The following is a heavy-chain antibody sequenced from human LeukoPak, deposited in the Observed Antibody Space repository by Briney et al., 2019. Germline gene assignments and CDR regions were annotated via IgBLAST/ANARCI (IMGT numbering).Heavy chain of an antibody. V-gene: IGHV4-59*01. CDR1: GGSTSSYY. Sequence: PSETLSLTCSVSGGSTSSYYWSWIRQPPGKGLECIGYIYYSESTNYNPSLKSRVTISIDTSKNQFSLKLTSATAADTAVYYCARGSRWLDYWGQGTLVTVSS. D-gene: IGHD4-23*01. J-gene: IGHJ4*02. CDR2: IYYSEST. CDR3: ARGSRWLDY.